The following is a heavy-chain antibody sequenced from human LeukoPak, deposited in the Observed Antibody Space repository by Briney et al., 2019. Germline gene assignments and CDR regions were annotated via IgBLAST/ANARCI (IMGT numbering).Heavy chain of an antibody. CDR2: IRYDGSNK. V-gene: IGHV3-30*02. CDR1: GFTFSSYG. Sequence: GGSLRLSCAASGFTFSSYGVHWVGQAQGKGLGGVAFIRYDGSNKYYADSVKGRFTISRDNSKNTLYLQMNSLRAEDTAVYYCAKLQDPVGGFDFDYWGQGTLVTVSS. CDR3: AKLQDPVGGFDFDY. J-gene: IGHJ4*02. D-gene: IGHD3-16*01.